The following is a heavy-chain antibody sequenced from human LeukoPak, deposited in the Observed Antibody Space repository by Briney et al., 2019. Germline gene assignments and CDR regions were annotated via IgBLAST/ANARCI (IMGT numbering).Heavy chain of an antibody. CDR3: ARGRWSATTASYYLDF. Sequence: ASVKVSCKASEYTFTDYAINWVRQAPGQRLEWMGWINAGNGNTRYSQRFQGRVTITSDTSASTAYMELSSLTSEDTAVYYCARGRWSATTASYYLDFWGQGTLVTVSS. V-gene: IGHV1-3*01. CDR2: INAGNGNT. J-gene: IGHJ4*02. D-gene: IGHD5-24*01. CDR1: EYTFTDYA.